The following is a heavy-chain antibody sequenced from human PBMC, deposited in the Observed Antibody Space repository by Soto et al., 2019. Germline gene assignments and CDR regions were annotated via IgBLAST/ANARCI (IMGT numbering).Heavy chain of an antibody. Sequence: GGSLRLSCSASGFTFRSYSMHWVRQAPGKGLEYVSAISDNGGSTYYADSVKGRFTISRDNPQNTLYLQMTTLRVEDTALYFCVKGAQYSGSYYYFDNWGQGTLVTVSS. V-gene: IGHV3-64D*06. CDR2: ISDNGGST. CDR3: VKGAQYSGSYYYFDN. CDR1: GFTFRSYS. D-gene: IGHD1-26*01. J-gene: IGHJ4*02.